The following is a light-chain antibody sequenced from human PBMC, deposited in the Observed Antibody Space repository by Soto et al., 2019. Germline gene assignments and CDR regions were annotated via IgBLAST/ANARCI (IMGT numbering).Light chain of an antibody. V-gene: IGKV1-5*03. Sequence: DIQMTQSPSTLSGSVGDRVTITCRASQTISSWLAWYQQKPGKAPKLLIYKASTLKSGVPSRFSGSGSGTEFTLTISSLQPDDFVTYYCQHYNSDSEAFGQGTKVEL. CDR2: KAS. CDR1: QTISSW. J-gene: IGKJ1*01. CDR3: QHYNSDSEA.